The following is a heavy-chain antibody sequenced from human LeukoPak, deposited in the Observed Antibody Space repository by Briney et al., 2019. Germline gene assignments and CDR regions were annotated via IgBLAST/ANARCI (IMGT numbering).Heavy chain of an antibody. CDR2: ISGSGDNT. V-gene: IGHV3-23*01. CDR3: VKDWSDEAKCGADCLEY. Sequence: GGSLRLSCAASGFNFYIYAMSWVRQAPGKGLEWVSSISGSGDNTYYADSVKGRYTISRDNSKNTLYLQMNTLRAEDTAVYYCVKDWSDEAKCGADCLEYWGQETLVTVSS. J-gene: IGHJ4*02. CDR1: GFNFYIYA. D-gene: IGHD2-21*02.